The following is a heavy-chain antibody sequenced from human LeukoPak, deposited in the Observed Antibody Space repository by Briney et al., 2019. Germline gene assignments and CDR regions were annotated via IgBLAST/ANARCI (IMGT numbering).Heavy chain of an antibody. CDR2: ISGYNGNT. J-gene: IGHJ3*01. V-gene: IGHV1-18*01. CDR1: GYTFTSYG. Sequence: ASVKVSCKTSGYTFTSYGISWVRQAPGQGLEWLGWISGYNGNTKYAQRLQGRVTMTIDTSTNTAYMELRSLRSDDTAVYYCARDKALLGIFGGYWGQGTMVTVSS. CDR3: ARDKALLGIFGGY. D-gene: IGHD3-3*01.